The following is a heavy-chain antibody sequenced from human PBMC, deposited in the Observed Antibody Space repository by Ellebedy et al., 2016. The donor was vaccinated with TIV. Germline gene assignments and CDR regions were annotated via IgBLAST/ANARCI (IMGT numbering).Heavy chain of an antibody. CDR1: GGSISSGGYY. Sequence: MPSETLSLTCTVSGGSISSGGYYWSWIRQHPGKGLEWIGYIYYSGSNYYNPSLKSLVTISVDTSKNQFSLKLSSVTAADTAVYYCARAPTYSDAFDIWGQGTMVTVSS. CDR2: IYYSGSN. CDR3: ARAPTYSDAFDI. J-gene: IGHJ3*02. V-gene: IGHV4-31*01. D-gene: IGHD2-21*01.